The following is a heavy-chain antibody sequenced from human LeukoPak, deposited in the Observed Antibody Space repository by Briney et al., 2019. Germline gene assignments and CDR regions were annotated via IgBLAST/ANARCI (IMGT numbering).Heavy chain of an antibody. D-gene: IGHD3-16*02. CDR2: INPNSGGT. J-gene: IGHJ4*02. CDR1: GYTFTGYY. Sequence: ASVKVSCKASGYTFTGYYMHWVRQAPGQGLEWMGWINPNSGGTNYAQKFQGRVTMTRDTSISTAYMELSRLRSDDTAVYYCARGIVGYDYVWGSYPLDYWGQGTLVTVSS. CDR3: ARGIVGYDYVWGSYPLDY. V-gene: IGHV1-2*02.